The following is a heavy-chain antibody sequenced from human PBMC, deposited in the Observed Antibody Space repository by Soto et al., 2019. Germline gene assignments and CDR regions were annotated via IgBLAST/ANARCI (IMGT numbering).Heavy chain of an antibody. CDR2: IMPGSSHI. CDR3: ARDKDWAFDY. CDR1: GFTFSIYS. J-gene: IGHJ4*02. V-gene: IGHV3-48*01. Sequence: GGSLRLSCAASGFTFSIYSMNWVRQAPGKGLEWVSYIMPGSSHIFYADSVKGRFTISRDNDKNSLYLQMNNLRAEDTAVYYCARDKDWAFDYWGQGTQVTVSS. D-gene: IGHD3-9*01.